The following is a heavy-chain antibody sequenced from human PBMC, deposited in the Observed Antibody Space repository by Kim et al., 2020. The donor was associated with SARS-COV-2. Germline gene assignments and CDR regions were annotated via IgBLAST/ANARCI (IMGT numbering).Heavy chain of an antibody. CDR1: GGSISGYY. D-gene: IGHD5-18*01. CDR2: IHYTGST. J-gene: IGHJ5*02. CDR3: AKEDSGYSGLRGP. Sequence: SETLSLTCTVSGGSISGYYWSWFRQPPGKGLEWIAYIHYTGSTTYNPSFEGRVTMPVDTSRNQFSLELTSVSAADTANYYCAKEDSGYSGLRGPCGQGT. V-gene: IGHV4-59*13.